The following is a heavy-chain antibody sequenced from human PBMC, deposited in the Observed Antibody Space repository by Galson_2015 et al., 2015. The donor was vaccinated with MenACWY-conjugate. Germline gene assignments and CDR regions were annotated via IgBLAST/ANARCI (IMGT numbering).Heavy chain of an antibody. CDR1: GDTFTKYH. V-gene: IGHV1-46*01. CDR2: INPRSGNT. D-gene: IGHD1-26*01. J-gene: IGHJ6*02. Sequence: SVKVSCKASGDTFTKYHINWVRQAPGQGLEWMGIINPRSGNTNYAQRFQGRVAMTRDTSTSTVYMELSSLRSEDTAMYYCARHPPGGRGMDVWGRGTTVTVS. CDR3: ARHPPGGRGMDV.